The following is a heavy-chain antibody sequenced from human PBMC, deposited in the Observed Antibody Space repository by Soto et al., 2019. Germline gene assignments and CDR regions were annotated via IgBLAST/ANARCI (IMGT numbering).Heavy chain of an antibody. CDR3: ATCGCGGDRRSCSWLRR. CDR2: FDPEDGET. D-gene: IGHD2-15*01. Sequence: ASVKVSCKVSGYTLTELSMHWVRQAPGKGLEWMGGFDPEDGETIYAQKFQGRVTMTEDTSTDTAYMELSSLRSEDTAVYYCATCGCGGDRRSCSWLRRRGQRTLVTVSS. CDR1: GYTLTELS. J-gene: IGHJ1*01. V-gene: IGHV1-24*01.